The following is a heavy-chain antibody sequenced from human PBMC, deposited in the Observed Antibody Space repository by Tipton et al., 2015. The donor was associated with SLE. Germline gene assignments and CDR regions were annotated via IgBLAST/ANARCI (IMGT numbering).Heavy chain of an antibody. V-gene: IGHV4-59*01. CDR3: ARLVADLNVIVGAFDI. CDR1: GDSISSYY. J-gene: IGHJ3*02. D-gene: IGHD3-22*01. Sequence: TLSLTCSVSGDSISSYYWSWIRLPPGKGLEWIGYMSYTGSTYYNPSLRSRLTISVDTSKNQFSLRLRSVTAADTAVYYCARLVADLNVIVGAFDIWGQGTRVTVSS. CDR2: MSYTGST.